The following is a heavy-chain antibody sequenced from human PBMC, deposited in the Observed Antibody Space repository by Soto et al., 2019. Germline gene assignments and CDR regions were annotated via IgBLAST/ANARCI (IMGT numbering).Heavy chain of an antibody. Sequence: QVQIQQWGAGPLRPLETLSLTCGVSAGSFSGYYWAWIRQPPGKGLEWIGEINDRGSINYNPSLKSRVSISVDTSKNHYSLNLRSVTAADTAVYYCARESHDILTGPPWVWYFDLWGRGTLVTVSS. J-gene: IGHJ2*01. D-gene: IGHD3-9*01. V-gene: IGHV4-34*02. CDR1: AGSFSGYY. CDR2: INDRGSI. CDR3: ARESHDILTGPPWVWYFDL.